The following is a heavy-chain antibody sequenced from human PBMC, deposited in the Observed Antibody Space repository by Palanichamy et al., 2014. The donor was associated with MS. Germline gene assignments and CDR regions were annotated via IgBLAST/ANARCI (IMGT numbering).Heavy chain of an antibody. CDR1: GDSIRSSNFY. CDR3: ASPSSYCSGGSCYTGPPDY. Sequence: QESGPGLVKSSETLSLTCTVSGDSIRSSNFYWGWIRQPPGRGLEWIGSVYYTGSTYYNPSLNSRVTISVDMSKNHFSLKLTSVTAADTAVYFCASPSSYCSGGSCYTGPPDYWGQGTLVTVSS. D-gene: IGHD2-15*01. CDR2: VYYTGST. J-gene: IGHJ4*02. V-gene: IGHV4-39*07.